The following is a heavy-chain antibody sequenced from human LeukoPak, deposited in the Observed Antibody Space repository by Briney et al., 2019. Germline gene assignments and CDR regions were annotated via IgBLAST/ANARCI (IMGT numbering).Heavy chain of an antibody. Sequence: SETLSLTCTVFGGSISSYYWSWMRQTAGKGLEWIGRIYNTGSTDYSPSLRSRVTISVDKSKNQLSLKLNSVTAADTAVYYCASSAAVGGEKWFDPWGQGTLVTVSS. CDR1: GGSISSYY. CDR2: IYNTGST. CDR3: ASSAAVGGEKWFDP. D-gene: IGHD6-19*01. J-gene: IGHJ5*02. V-gene: IGHV4-4*07.